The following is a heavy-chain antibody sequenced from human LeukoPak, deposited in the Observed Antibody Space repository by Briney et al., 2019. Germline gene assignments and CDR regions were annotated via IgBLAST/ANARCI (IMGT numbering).Heavy chain of an antibody. Sequence: GASVTVSCKASGYTFTIYGISWVRQAPGQGLEWMGWISAYNGNTNYAQKLQGRVTMTTDTSTSTAYMELRSLRSDDTAVYYCARDHRPGRGVATISVPPGYWGQGTLVTVSS. J-gene: IGHJ4*02. V-gene: IGHV1-18*01. CDR3: ARDHRPGRGVATISVPPGY. D-gene: IGHD5-12*01. CDR2: ISAYNGNT. CDR1: GYTFTIYG.